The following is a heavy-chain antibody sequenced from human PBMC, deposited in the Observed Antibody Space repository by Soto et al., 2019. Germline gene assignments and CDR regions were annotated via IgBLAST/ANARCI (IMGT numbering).Heavy chain of an antibody. Sequence: SETLSLTCAVYGGSFSGYYWSWIRQPPGKGLEWIGEINHSGSTNYNPSLKSRVTISVDTSKNQFSLKLSSVTAADTAVYYCARRPYFDEVYFDYCGQGTRVTVSS. V-gene: IGHV4-34*01. CDR1: GGSFSGYY. CDR2: INHSGST. D-gene: IGHD3-9*01. J-gene: IGHJ4*02. CDR3: ARRPYFDEVYFDY.